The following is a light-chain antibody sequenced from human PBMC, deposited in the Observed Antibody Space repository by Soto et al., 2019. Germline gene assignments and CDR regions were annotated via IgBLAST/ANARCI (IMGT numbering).Light chain of an antibody. J-gene: IGKJ4*01. CDR3: QQYNNWPLT. CDR2: GAT. CDR1: QTVRDN. V-gene: IGKV3D-15*01. Sequence: EVVMTQSPATLSVSPGERVTLSCRASQTVRDNLGWYQQKPGQPPRLLIYGATTRATGIPARFSGSGSGTEFTLTISSLQSEDFAVYYCQQYNNWPLTFGGGTKVDIK.